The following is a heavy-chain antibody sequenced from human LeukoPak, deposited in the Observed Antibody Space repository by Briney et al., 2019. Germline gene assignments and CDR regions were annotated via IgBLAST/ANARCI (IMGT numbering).Heavy chain of an antibody. Sequence: PGGSLRLSCAPSGFTFSSYAMYWVRQAPGKGLEWVALISYDGNNKYYADSVKGRFTISRDNSENTLYLQMHSLRAEDTAVYYCARDRRWLQPTPGGYFDYWGQGTLVTVSS. CDR3: ARDRRWLQPTPGGYFDY. CDR1: GFTFSSYA. CDR2: ISYDGNNK. J-gene: IGHJ4*02. V-gene: IGHV3-30-3*01. D-gene: IGHD5-24*01.